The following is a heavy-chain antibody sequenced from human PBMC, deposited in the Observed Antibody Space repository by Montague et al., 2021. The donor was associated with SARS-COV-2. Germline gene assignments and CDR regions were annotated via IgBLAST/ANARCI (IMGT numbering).Heavy chain of an antibody. Sequence: TLSLTCTVSGGSISAGYYWTWIRQIPGKGLEWIGYIYYSGSTYHNPSLKSRVIMSIDTSKHQFSLKVSSVTAADTATYFCASAIAVADTHYYYYGMDVWGQGTTVIVSS. CDR3: ASAIAVADTHYYYYGMDV. CDR2: IYYSGST. CDR1: GGSISAGYY. V-gene: IGHV4-31*03. J-gene: IGHJ6*02. D-gene: IGHD6-19*01.